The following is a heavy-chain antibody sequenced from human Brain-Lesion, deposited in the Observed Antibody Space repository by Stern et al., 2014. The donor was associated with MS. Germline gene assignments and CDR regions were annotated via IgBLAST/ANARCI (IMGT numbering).Heavy chain of an antibody. Sequence: QVQLQESGPGLVKPSQTLSLSCTVSGGSISSGGYYWCWLRPPAGKGLEWIGRIFNSGSTSYTPSLKSLGPISIDTFKKQFSRRLTPRTAADTAVYYCARGRVVPGFQYYATDVWGQGTTVIVSS. CDR3: ARGRVVPGFQYYATDV. J-gene: IGHJ6*02. CDR2: IFNSGST. D-gene: IGHD2-2*01. V-gene: IGHV4-61*02. CDR1: GGSISSGGYY.